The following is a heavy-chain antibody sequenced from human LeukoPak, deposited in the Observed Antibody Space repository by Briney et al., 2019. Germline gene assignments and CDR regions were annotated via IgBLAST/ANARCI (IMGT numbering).Heavy chain of an antibody. CDR2: INAGNGDT. J-gene: IGHJ4*02. Sequence: ASVKVSCKASGYSFSSYTIHWVHQAPGQRLEWMGWINAGNGDTKCSQKFQARVTITRDTSATTAYMELSSLRSEDTAVYYCAREGRYGDYGDYWGQGTLVAVSS. CDR3: AREGRYGDYGDY. D-gene: IGHD4-17*01. V-gene: IGHV1-3*01. CDR1: GYSFSSYT.